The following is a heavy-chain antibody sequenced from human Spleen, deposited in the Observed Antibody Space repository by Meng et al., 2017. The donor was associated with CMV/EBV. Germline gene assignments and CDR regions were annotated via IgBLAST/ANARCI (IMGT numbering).Heavy chain of an antibody. D-gene: IGHD2-2*01. Sequence: SETLSLTCTVSGGSVSSSHSYWSWIRQPPGKGLEWIGHIYYSGSTKYNPSLKSRVTISVDTSKNQFSLTLMSVTAADTAVYYCASIKVVPVALGWFDPWGQGTLVTVSS. J-gene: IGHJ5*02. CDR1: GGSVSSSHSY. CDR3: ASIKVVPVALGWFDP. CDR2: IYYSGST. V-gene: IGHV4-61*01.